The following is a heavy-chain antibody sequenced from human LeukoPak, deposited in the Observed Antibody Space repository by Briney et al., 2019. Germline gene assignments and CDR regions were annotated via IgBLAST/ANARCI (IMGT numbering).Heavy chain of an antibody. J-gene: IGHJ4*02. Sequence: GGSLRLSCAASGFTFSSYSMNWVRQAPGKGLEWVSSISSSSSYIYYADSVKGRFTISRDNSKNTLYLQMNSLRAEDTAVYYCAKTPGYDFWSGYYYWGQGTLVTVSS. D-gene: IGHD3-3*01. V-gene: IGHV3-21*04. CDR1: GFTFSSYS. CDR3: AKTPGYDFWSGYYY. CDR2: ISSSSSYI.